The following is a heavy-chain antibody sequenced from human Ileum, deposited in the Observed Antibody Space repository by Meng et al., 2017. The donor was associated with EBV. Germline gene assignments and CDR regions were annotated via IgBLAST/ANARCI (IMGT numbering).Heavy chain of an antibody. CDR1: GGFFSGYY. V-gene: IGHV4-34*02. J-gene: IGHJ5*02. Sequence: QVPLKQWGAGPLKPSETLSLTCAVYGGFFSGYYWSWIRQSPGKGLEWIGEINHSGSTNYNPSLKSRVTISVDTSKNQFSLKLTSVTAADTAVYYCAREARSSGYHPGIGPWGQGTLVTVSS. D-gene: IGHD3-22*01. CDR3: AREARSSGYHPGIGP. CDR2: INHSGST.